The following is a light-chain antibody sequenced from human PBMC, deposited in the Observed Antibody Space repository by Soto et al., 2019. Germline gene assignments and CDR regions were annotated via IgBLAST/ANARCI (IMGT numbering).Light chain of an antibody. J-gene: IGKJ1*01. CDR1: QSISSW. CDR2: KAS. CDR3: QQYNSYFWT. V-gene: IGKV1-5*03. Sequence: DIQMTQSPSTLSASVGDRVTITCRASQSISSWLAWYQQKPGKAPKLLIYKASSLESGVPSSFSGSGCGTEFTLTSSSLQPDDFATDYCQQYNSYFWTFGQGTKVE.